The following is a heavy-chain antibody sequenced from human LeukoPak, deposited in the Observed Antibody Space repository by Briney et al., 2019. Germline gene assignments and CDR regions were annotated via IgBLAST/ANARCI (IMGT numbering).Heavy chain of an antibody. V-gene: IGHV3-30*04. CDR2: ISYDGSNK. D-gene: IGHD3-9*01. CDR3: ARVDRLSGLGSYYMDV. J-gene: IGHJ6*03. Sequence: GRSLRLSCAASGFTFSSYAMHWVRQAPGKGLEWVAVISYDGSNKYYADSVKGRFTISRDNSKNTLYLQMNSLRAEDTAVYYCARVDRLSGLGSYYMDVWGKGTTVTVSS. CDR1: GFTFSSYA.